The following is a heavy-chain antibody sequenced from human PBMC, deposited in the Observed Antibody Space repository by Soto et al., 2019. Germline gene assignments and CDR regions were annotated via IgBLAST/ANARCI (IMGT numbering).Heavy chain of an antibody. CDR2: MSSSGSAI. CDR3: ARGGTGYYDV. CDR1: GITVSDYF. Sequence: QVQLVESGGGLVKPGGSLRLSCAASGITVSDYFLSWIRQAPGKGLEWISYMSSSGSAIYYADSVRGRFTISRDNANNSLYLRMNRLRAEDTAINYCARGGTGYYDVWGQGTMVSVSS. V-gene: IGHV3-11*01. J-gene: IGHJ4*02. D-gene: IGHD3-22*01.